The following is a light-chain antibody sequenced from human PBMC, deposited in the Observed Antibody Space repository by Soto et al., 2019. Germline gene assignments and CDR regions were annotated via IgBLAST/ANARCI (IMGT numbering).Light chain of an antibody. CDR1: QSISSY. CDR3: LLDFRYFWA. CDR2: AAS. V-gene: IGKV1-39*02. J-gene: IGKJ1*01. Sequence: DIQMTQSPSSRSASVGDSVTITCRASQSISSYLNWYQQKPGKAPKVLIYAASSLQSGVPSRFSGSGSGTDFTLTISSLQPEDFATYYCLLDFRYFWAFGQGTKVDIK.